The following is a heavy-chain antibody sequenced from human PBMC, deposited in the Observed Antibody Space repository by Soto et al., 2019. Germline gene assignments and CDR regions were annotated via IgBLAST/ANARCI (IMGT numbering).Heavy chain of an antibody. Sequence: SETLSLTCSVSGDSISRGGFFWSWIRQHPGEALEWIGYIYYSGSTYYNPSLKSRVNISVDTSKNHFSLTLGSVTAPDTAVYYCARGAMLRGPGYYYALDVWGQGTTVTVS. CDR2: IYYSGST. CDR3: ARGAMLRGPGYYYALDV. CDR1: GDSISRGGFF. J-gene: IGHJ6*02. V-gene: IGHV4-31*03. D-gene: IGHD3-10*01.